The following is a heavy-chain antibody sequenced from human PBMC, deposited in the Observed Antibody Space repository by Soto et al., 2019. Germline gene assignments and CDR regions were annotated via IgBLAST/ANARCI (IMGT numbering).Heavy chain of an antibody. CDR3: ARSLTYYDILTAFMDAFDI. V-gene: IGHV4-59*08. D-gene: IGHD3-9*01. Sequence: QVQLQESGPGLVKPSETLALTCTVSGGSISSYYWIWIRQPPGKGVEWIGYIYYSGSTNYNPTLTSRVTRVVAKSKNQSSLKRSSGTEADTAVYYCARSLTYYDILTAFMDAFDIWGQGTMVTVSS. CDR1: GGSISSYY. J-gene: IGHJ3*02. CDR2: IYYSGST.